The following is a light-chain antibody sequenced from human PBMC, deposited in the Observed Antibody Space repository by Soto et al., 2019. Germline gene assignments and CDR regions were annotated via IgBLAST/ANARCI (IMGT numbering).Light chain of an antibody. J-gene: IGKJ2*01. CDR2: GAS. V-gene: IGKV3-20*01. CDR3: QQYGSSPPSYT. CDR1: QSVSSNY. Sequence: EIVLTQSPGTLSLSPGERATLSCRASQSVSSNYLAWYRQKPGQAPRLLIYGASSRATGIPDRFSGRGSGTDFTLTISRLEPEDFAVYYCQQYGSSPPSYTFGQGTKLEIK.